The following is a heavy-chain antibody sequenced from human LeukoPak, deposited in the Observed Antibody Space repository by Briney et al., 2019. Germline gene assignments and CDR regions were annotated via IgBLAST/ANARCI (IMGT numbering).Heavy chain of an antibody. J-gene: IGHJ6*03. CDR1: GGSISSGDYY. CDR3: ARELVDCSSTSCPRYYYYYMDV. CDR2: IYYSGST. Sequence: SQTLSLTCTVSGGSISSGDYYWSWIRQPPRKGLEWIGYIYYSGSTYYNPSLKSRVTISVDTSKNQFSLKLSSVTAADTAVYYCARELVDCSSTSCPRYYYYYMDVWGKGTTVTVSS. D-gene: IGHD2-2*01. V-gene: IGHV4-30-4*08.